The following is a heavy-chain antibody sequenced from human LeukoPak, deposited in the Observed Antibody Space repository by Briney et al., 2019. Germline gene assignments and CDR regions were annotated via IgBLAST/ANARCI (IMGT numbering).Heavy chain of an antibody. J-gene: IGHJ4*02. CDR1: GFTFDDYG. V-gene: IGHV3-20*04. D-gene: IGHD3-22*01. CDR2: INWNGGST. CDR3: ARRKGYYDSSGPKRAFDY. Sequence: GGSLRLSCAASGFTFDDYGMSWVRQAPGKGLEWVSGINWNGGSTGYADSVKGRFTISRDNSKNTLFLQMNSLRPEDTAVYYCARRKGYYDSSGPKRAFDYWGQGTLVTVSS.